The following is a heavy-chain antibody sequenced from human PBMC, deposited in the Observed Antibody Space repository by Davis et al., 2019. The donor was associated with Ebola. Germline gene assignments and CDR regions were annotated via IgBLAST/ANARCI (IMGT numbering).Heavy chain of an antibody. Sequence: ASVKVSCKNSGYTVSDYGLNWVRQAPGQRLEWMGWINAGNGYTKYSQKFQGRVSITRDTSASTAYMELRSLSSEDTAVYYCARACLITTCYFNYWGQGTLVTVSS. CDR3: ARACLITTCYFNY. J-gene: IGHJ4*02. CDR2: INAGNGYT. V-gene: IGHV1-3*01. CDR1: GYTVSDYG. D-gene: IGHD3-22*01.